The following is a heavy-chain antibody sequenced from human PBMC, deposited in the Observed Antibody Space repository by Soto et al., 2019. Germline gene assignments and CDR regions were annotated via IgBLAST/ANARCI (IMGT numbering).Heavy chain of an antibody. CDR3: ARAGYQLLSYYYYYMDV. V-gene: IGHV1-2*02. CDR2: INPNSGGT. CDR1: GYTFTCYY. D-gene: IGHD2-2*01. Sequence: ASVKVSCEASGYTFTCYYMHWVRQAPGQGLEWMGWINPNSGGTNYAQKLQGRVTMTTDTSTSTAYMELRSLRSDDTAVYYCARAGYQLLSYYYYYMDVWGKGTTVTVSS. J-gene: IGHJ6*03.